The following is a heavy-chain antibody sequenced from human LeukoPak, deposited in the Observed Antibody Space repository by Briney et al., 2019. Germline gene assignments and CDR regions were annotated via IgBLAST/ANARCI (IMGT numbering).Heavy chain of an antibody. CDR2: ISSSGHYI. D-gene: IGHD5-18*01. V-gene: IGHV3-21*01. Sequence: PGGSLRLSCAASGFTLSGYSMNWVRQAPGRGLEWVASISSSGHYIYYADSLKGRFTISRDNAKNSLFLQMNSLRDEDTAVYYCARDLLETVMGDAYYYYGIDVWGQGTTVTVSS. CDR1: GFTLSGYS. J-gene: IGHJ6*02. CDR3: ARDLLETVMGDAYYYYGIDV.